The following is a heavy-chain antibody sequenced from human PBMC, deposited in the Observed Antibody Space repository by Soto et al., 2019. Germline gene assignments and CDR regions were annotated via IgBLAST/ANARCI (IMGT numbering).Heavy chain of an antibody. V-gene: IGHV1-2*02. Sequence: QVQLVQSGAEVKPPGASVQVSCEASGYSFTGHYMHWVRQVSGKRLEYLGWLKSDNGGASYAPKFQVRFTFTRDTSTTTAYMDLSGLRSDATAVYFCARDLCPLGSGSPCPTYGLYVWGQGTTVTVSS. CDR1: GYSFTGHY. CDR3: ARDLCPLGSGSPCPTYGLYV. CDR2: LKSDNGGA. D-gene: IGHD3-10*01. J-gene: IGHJ6*02.